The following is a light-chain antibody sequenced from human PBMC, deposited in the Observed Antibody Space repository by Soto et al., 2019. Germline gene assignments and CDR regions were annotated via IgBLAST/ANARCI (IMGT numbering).Light chain of an antibody. CDR3: SSYAGSLYV. J-gene: IGLJ1*01. V-gene: IGLV2-8*01. CDR1: SSDVGGYNY. Sequence: QSALTQPPSASGXPGQSXTIXXTGTSSDVGGYNYVSWYQQHPSKAPKLMIYEVSKRPSGVPDRFSGSKSGNTASLTVSGLQAEDEADYYCSSYAGSLYVFGTGTKLTVL. CDR2: EVS.